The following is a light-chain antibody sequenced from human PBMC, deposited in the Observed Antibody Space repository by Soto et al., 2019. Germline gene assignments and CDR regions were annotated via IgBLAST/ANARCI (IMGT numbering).Light chain of an antibody. CDR3: QQYDNWPRT. CDR1: QSVSSD. Sequence: EIVLTQSPDTLSLSPGERATLSCRASQSVSSDLAWYQQKPGQPPRLLIYDASTRATGIPSRFSGSGSGTEFTLTISSLKSEDFAVYYCQQYDNWPRTFGQGTKVDI. V-gene: IGKV3-15*01. J-gene: IGKJ1*01. CDR2: DAS.